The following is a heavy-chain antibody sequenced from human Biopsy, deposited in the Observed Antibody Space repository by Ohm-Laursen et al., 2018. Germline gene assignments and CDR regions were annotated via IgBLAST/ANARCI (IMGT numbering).Heavy chain of an antibody. D-gene: IGHD5-12*01. V-gene: IGHV4-31*02. Sequence: TLSLTWIVSGVPINGGRYYWNWIRHHPGKGLEWIGNIFYSANTYYNPSLKSRVTISVDTSKNQFSLKLSSMTAADTAVYYCARLGSGDYFPTFFDFWGQGALVTVSS. CDR1: GVPINGGRYY. CDR3: ARLGSGDYFPTFFDF. CDR2: IFYSANT. J-gene: IGHJ4*02.